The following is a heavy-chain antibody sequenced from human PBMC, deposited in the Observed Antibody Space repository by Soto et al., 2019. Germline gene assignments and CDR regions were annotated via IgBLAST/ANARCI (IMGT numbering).Heavy chain of an antibody. V-gene: IGHV3-48*02. Sequence: QPGGSLRLSCAASGFTFSSYSMNWVRQAPGKGLEWVSYISSSSSTIYYADSVKGRFTISRDNAKNSLYLQMNSLRDEDTAVYYCARVSRWELRRGFDYWGQGTLVTVSS. J-gene: IGHJ4*02. CDR2: ISSSSSTI. CDR1: GFTFSSYS. D-gene: IGHD1-26*01. CDR3: ARVSRWELRRGFDY.